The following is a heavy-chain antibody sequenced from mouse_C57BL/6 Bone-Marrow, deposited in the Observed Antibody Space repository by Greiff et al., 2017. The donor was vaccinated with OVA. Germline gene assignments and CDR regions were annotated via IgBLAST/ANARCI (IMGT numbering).Heavy chain of an antibody. D-gene: IGHD2-1*01. CDR3: ARYVYYYFDY. CDR1: GYAFSSSW. CDR2: IYPGDGDT. V-gene: IGHV1-82*01. Sequence: QVQLKESGPELVKPGASVKISCKASGYAFSSSWMHWVKQRPGKGLEWIGRIYPGDGDTNYNGKFKGKATLTADKSSSTAYMQLSSLTSEDSAVYYCARYVYYYFDYWGQGTTLTVSS. J-gene: IGHJ2*01.